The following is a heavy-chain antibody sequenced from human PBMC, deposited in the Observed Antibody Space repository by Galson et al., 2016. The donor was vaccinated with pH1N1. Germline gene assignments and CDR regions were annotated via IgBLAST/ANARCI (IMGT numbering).Heavy chain of an antibody. D-gene: IGHD3-9*01. CDR2: VYSSGRT. CDR3: ARDRSVLRYFDWLPNWFDP. J-gene: IGHJ5*02. V-gene: IGHV4-61*09. CDR1: GASISSGGYH. Sequence: TLSLTCTVSGASISSGGYHWSWIRRSAGKGLEWIGHVYSSGRTNYSPSLKSRVTISIATSKNQFSLRLDSVTAAETAIYYCARDRSVLRYFDWLPNWFDPWGQGALVTVSS.